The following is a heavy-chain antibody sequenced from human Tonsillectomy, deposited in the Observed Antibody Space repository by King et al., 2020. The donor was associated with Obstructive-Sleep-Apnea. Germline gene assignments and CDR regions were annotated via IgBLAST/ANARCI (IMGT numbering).Heavy chain of an antibody. J-gene: IGHJ4*02. D-gene: IGHD3-9*01. CDR2: IRFDGSNT. Sequence: VQLVESGGGVVQPGGSLRLSCAASGFIFSSYGMHWIRQAPGKGLEWVAFIRFDGSNTYCADSVNGRLTISRDNSKNTLYLQMNSLRAEDTAVYYCAKEGGGFLTGSYYFDYWGQGALVTVSS. CDR3: AKEGGGFLTGSYYFDY. CDR1: GFIFSSYG. V-gene: IGHV3-30*02.